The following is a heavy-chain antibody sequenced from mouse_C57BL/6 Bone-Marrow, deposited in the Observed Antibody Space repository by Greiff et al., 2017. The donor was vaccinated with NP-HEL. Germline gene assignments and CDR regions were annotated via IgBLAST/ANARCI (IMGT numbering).Heavy chain of an antibody. J-gene: IGHJ4*01. CDR1: GYTFTSYT. CDR3: AREDYTAMDY. CDR2: INPSSGYT. Sequence: VKLQESGAELARPGASVKMSCKASGYTFTSYTMHWVKQRPGQGLEWIGYINPSSGYTKYNQKFKDKATLTADKSSSTAYMQLSSLTSEDSAVYYCAREDYTAMDYWGQGTSVTVSS. V-gene: IGHV1-4*01.